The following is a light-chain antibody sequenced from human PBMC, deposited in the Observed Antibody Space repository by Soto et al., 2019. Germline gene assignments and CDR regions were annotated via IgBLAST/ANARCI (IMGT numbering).Light chain of an antibody. J-gene: IGLJ3*02. Sequence: QSALTQPASVSGSPGQSITISCTGTSSDVGGYNYVSWYQQHPGKAPKLMIYEVNKRPSGVSNRFSGSKSGNTASLTISGLQAEDEADYYCCSFTGSSTHGVFGGGTKLTVL. CDR2: EVN. CDR3: CSFTGSSTHGV. CDR1: SSDVGGYNY. V-gene: IGLV2-14*01.